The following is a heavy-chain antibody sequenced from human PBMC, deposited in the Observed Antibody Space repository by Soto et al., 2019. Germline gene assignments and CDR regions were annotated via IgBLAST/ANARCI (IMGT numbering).Heavy chain of an antibody. V-gene: IGHV3-48*02. CDR2: ITSSGTTV. D-gene: IGHD6-13*01. Sequence: EVHLVESGGGLVQPGGSLRLSCAASGFTFSSYSLNWVRQAPGKGLEWVSYITSSGTTVYYAYSVRGRFTISRDNAKNSLYLQMNSLRDDDTAVYYCATGSSNWAYYFDFWGQGTLVTVSS. CDR3: ATGSSNWAYYFDF. CDR1: GFTFSSYS. J-gene: IGHJ4*02.